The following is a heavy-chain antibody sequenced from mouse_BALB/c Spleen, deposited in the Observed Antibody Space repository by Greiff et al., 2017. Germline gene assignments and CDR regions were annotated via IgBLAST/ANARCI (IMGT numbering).Heavy chain of an antibody. J-gene: IGHJ4*01. CDR3: ARHALGYYDAMDY. CDR1: GFTFSSYT. D-gene: IGHD2-2*01. Sequence: EVQVVESGGGLVQPGGSLKLSCAASGFTFSSYTMSWVRQTPEKRLEWVAYISNGGGSTYYPDTVKGRFTISRDNAKNTLYLQMSSLKSEDTAMYYCARHALGYYDAMDYWGQGTSVTVSS. V-gene: IGHV5-12-2*01. CDR2: ISNGGGST.